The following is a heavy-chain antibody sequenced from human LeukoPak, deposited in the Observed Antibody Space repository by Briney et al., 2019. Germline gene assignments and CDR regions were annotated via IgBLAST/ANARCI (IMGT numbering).Heavy chain of an antibody. D-gene: IGHD2-21*02. J-gene: IGHJ3*02. CDR1: GFTFSSYS. V-gene: IGHV3-21*01. CDR2: ISSSSSYI. CDR3: ARSLKAPQAYCGGDCYRYDAFDI. Sequence: GGSLRLSCAASGFTFSSYSMNWVRQAPGKGLEWVSSISSSSSYIYYADSVKGRFTISRDNAKNSLYLQMNSLRAEDTAVYYCARSLKAPQAYCGGDCYRYDAFDIWGQGTMVTVSS.